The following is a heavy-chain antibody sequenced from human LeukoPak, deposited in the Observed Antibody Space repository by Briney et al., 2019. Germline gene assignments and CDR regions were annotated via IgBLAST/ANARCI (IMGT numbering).Heavy chain of an antibody. V-gene: IGHV4-59*08. CDR3: ARLLVGTLYYFDY. CDR1: GGSIGSFY. D-gene: IGHD2-21*02. Sequence: SETLSLTCSVSGGSIGSFYCSWIRQPPGKGLEWIGYTSYSGNTNYNPSLKSRVTMSVDTSKNQFSLKLSSVTAADTAVYYCARLLVGTLYYFDYWGQGTLVTVSS. J-gene: IGHJ4*02. CDR2: TSYSGNT.